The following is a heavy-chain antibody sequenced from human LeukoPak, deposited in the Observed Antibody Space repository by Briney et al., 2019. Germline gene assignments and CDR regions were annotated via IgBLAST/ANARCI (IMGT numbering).Heavy chain of an antibody. D-gene: IGHD1-14*01. CDR1: GYTFTSYY. CDR2: INPSGGST. V-gene: IGHV1-46*01. CDR3: ASWGQGDNRTPPDDY. Sequence: GASVKVSCKASGYTFTSYYMHWVRQAPGQGLEWMGIINPSGGSTSYAQKFQGRVTITADESTSTAYMELSSLRSEDTAVYYCASWGQGDNRTPPDDYWGQGTLVTVSS. J-gene: IGHJ4*02.